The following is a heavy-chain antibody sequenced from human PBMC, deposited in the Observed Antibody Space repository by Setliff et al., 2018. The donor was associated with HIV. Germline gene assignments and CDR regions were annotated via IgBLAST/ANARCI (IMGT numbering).Heavy chain of an antibody. CDR3: ARGPWIQLWSSELDAFDI. Sequence: ASVKVSCKASGYTFSRFGITWVRQAPGQGLEWMGWISVYNGNRDYALNFQGRVTLTTDTSASTAYMELTSLRSDDTAVYYCARGPWIQLWSSELDAFDIWGQGTMVTVSS. J-gene: IGHJ3*02. CDR1: GYTFSRFG. D-gene: IGHD5-18*01. V-gene: IGHV1-18*01. CDR2: ISVYNGNR.